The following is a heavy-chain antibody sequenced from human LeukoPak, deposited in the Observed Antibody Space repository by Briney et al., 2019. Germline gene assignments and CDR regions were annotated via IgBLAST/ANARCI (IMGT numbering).Heavy chain of an antibody. CDR3: ARDDPYGPGSYSAY. D-gene: IGHD3-10*01. J-gene: IGHJ4*02. CDR1: GYTFYIYG. V-gene: IGHV1-18*01. Sequence: ASVKVSCKASGYTFYIYGITWVRQAPGQGLEWMGWISAYNGNTNYAQKFQGRVTMTTDTSTSIAYMELRSLRSDDTAVYYCARDDPYGPGSYSAYWGQGSLVTVSS. CDR2: ISAYNGNT.